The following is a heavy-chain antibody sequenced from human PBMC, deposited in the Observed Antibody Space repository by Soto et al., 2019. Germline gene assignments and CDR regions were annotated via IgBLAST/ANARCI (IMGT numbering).Heavy chain of an antibody. CDR3: AKDWVDRGGLYYFDY. V-gene: IGHV3-23*01. CDR1: GFTFSSYA. D-gene: IGHD5-12*01. J-gene: IGHJ4*02. CDR2: ISGSGGST. Sequence: EVQLLESGGGLVQPGGSLRLSCAASGFTFSSYAMSWVRQAPGKGLEWVSAISGSGGSTYYADSVKGRFTISRDNSKNTLYLQRNSLRAEDTAVYYCAKDWVDRGGLYYFDYWGQGTLVTVSS.